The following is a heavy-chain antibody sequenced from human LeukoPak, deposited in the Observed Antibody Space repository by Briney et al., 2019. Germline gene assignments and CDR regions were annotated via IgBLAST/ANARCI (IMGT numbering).Heavy chain of an antibody. V-gene: IGHV3-74*01. CDR2: INSDGSRT. Sequence: GGPLRLSCAASGFPFSSYWMNWVRKAPGKGLVWVSRINSDGSRTNYADSVKGRFTISRDNAKNTLYLQMNSLRAEDTAVYYCAREQQLPYYYYSLDVWGQGTTVTVSS. CDR1: GFPFSSYW. CDR3: AREQQLPYYYYSLDV. J-gene: IGHJ6*02. D-gene: IGHD5-18*01.